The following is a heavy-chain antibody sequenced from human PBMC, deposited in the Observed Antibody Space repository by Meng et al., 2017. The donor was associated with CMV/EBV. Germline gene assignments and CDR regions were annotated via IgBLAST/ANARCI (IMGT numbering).Heavy chain of an antibody. CDR2: IWYDGSNK. D-gene: IGHD3-10*01. V-gene: IGHV3-33*06. J-gene: IGHJ4*02. CDR3: AKNHEYGSGSYLGPDY. CDR1: GFTFSSYG. Sequence: GESLKISCAASGFTFSSYGMHWVRQAPGKGLEWVAVIWYDGSNKYYADSVKGRFTISRDNSKNTLYLQMNSLRAEDTAVYYCAKNHEYGSGSYLGPDYWGQGTLVTVSS.